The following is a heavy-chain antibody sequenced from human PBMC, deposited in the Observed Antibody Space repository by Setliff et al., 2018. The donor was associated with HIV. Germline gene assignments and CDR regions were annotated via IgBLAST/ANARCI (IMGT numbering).Heavy chain of an antibody. Sequence: PSETLSLTCTVSGGSISSGNYYWSWIRQSPGKGLEWIGEINHSGSTNYNPSLKSRVAISVDTSKTQLSLNLSSVTAADTAIYYCVRGGRRRGFYYFGMDVWGQGTTVTVSS. CDR3: VRGGRRRGFYYFGMDV. CDR2: INHSGST. D-gene: IGHD3-10*01. V-gene: IGHV4-39*07. J-gene: IGHJ6*02. CDR1: GGSISSGNYY.